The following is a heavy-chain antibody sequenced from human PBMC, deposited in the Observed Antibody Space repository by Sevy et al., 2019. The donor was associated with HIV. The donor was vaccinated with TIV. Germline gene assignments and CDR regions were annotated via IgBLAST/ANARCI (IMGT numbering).Heavy chain of an antibody. CDR3: ARHKVATIYYYGMDV. J-gene: IGHJ6*02. V-gene: IGHV4-4*07. D-gene: IGHD5-12*01. CDR1: GGSVYSYY. CDR2: FYNSENT. Sequence: SETLSLTCTVSGGSVYSYYWSWIRQPAGKGLEWIGGFYNSENTNYSPSLKSRVSMSVDTSRNQVFLKLTSVTAADTAVYYCARHKVATIYYYGMDVCGQGTTVTVSS.